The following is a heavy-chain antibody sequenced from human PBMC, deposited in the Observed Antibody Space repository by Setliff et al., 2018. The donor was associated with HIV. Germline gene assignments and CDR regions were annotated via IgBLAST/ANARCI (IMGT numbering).Heavy chain of an antibody. CDR2: IYYSGDS. J-gene: IGHJ2*01. CDR3: ARAKYYYDTSAYYGSRDWYFDL. V-gene: IGHV4-39*07. D-gene: IGHD3-22*01. Sequence: LSLTCTVSGGSISSSSYYWDWIRQPPGKGLEWIATIYYSGDSHYNPSLKSRVTISVDTSKNQFSLKLNSVTAADTAVYYCARAKYYYDTSAYYGSRDWYFDLWGRGTLVTV. CDR1: GGSISSSSYY.